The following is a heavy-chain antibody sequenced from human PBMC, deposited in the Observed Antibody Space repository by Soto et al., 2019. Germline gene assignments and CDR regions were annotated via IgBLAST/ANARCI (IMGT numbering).Heavy chain of an antibody. CDR2: ISWNTYRI. CDR3: ARERARGRFGEASFDI. V-gene: IGHV3-9*01. J-gene: IGHJ3*02. Sequence: EVQLVESGGGLVQPGRSLRLSCAASGFTFDDYAMHWVRQAPGKGLEWVSGISWNTYRIAYADSTEGRFTISRDNAKNSLYLQMNSLRPEDTALYYCARERARGRFGEASFDIWGQGTMVTVSS. D-gene: IGHD3-16*01. CDR1: GFTFDDYA.